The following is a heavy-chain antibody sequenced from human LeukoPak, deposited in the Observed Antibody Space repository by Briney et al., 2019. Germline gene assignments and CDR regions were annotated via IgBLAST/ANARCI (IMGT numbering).Heavy chain of an antibody. CDR3: ARGERWLQLWARAAFDI. Sequence: ASVKVSCKASGYTFTRYAMNWVRQAPGQGLEWMGGIIPIFGTANYAQKFQGRVTITADESTSTAYMELSSLRSEDTAVYYCARGERWLQLWARAAFDIWGQGTMVTVSS. CDR2: IIPIFGTA. CDR1: GYTFTRYA. D-gene: IGHD5-24*01. V-gene: IGHV1-69*13. J-gene: IGHJ3*02.